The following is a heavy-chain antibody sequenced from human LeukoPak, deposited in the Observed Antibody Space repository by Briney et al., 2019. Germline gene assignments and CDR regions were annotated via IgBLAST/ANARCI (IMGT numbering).Heavy chain of an antibody. Sequence: SVKVSCKPSRGTFSIYATSWVRQAPGQGLEWMGGIIPIFGTANYAQKSQGRVTITTDESTSTAYMDMSTLRSEDTAVYHCARDRYSSGWYGVYRCDYWGQGTLVTVSS. CDR1: RGTFSIYA. CDR3: ARDRYSSGWYGVYRCDY. CDR2: IIPIFGTA. V-gene: IGHV1-69*05. J-gene: IGHJ4*02. D-gene: IGHD6-19*01.